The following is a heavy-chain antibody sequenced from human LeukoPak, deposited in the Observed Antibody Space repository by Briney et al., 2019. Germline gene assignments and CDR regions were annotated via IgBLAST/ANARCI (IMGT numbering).Heavy chain of an antibody. CDR3: TTDSLCGVAPGNFDY. D-gene: IGHD3-3*01. CDR1: GFTFSNGW. V-gene: IGHV3-15*01. J-gene: IGHJ4*02. Sequence: GGSLRLSCAASGFTFSNGWMSWVRQAPGKGLEWVGRIKSKTDGGTTDYAAPVKGRFTVSRDDSKNTLYLQMNSLKTEDTAVYYCTTDSLCGVAPGNFDYWGQGTLVTVSS. CDR2: IKSKTDGGTT.